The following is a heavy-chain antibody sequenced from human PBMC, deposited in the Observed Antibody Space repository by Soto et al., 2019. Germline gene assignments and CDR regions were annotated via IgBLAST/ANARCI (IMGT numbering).Heavy chain of an antibody. V-gene: IGHV4-4*02. J-gene: IGHJ4*02. CDR2: IYRTGST. D-gene: IGHD1-7*01. CDR1: GGSFTSNNW. CDR3: ASRDPGTSVDY. Sequence: ASETLSLTCAVSGGSFTSNNWWTWVRQPPGQGLEWIGEIYRTGSTNYNPSLKSRVTISLDKSESQFSLKVTSLTAADTAVYYCASRDPGTSVDYWGQGTLVTVSS.